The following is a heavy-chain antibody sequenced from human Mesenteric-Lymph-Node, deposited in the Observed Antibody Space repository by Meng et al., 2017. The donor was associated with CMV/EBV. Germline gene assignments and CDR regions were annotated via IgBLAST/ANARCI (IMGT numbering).Heavy chain of an antibody. V-gene: IGHV4-61*01. J-gene: IGHJ6*02. D-gene: IGHD2-2*01. Sequence: SETLSLTCTVSGGSVSSGSYYWSWIRQPPGKGLEWIGYIYYSGSTNYNPSLKSRVTISVDTSKNQFSLKLSSVTAADTAVYYCARENIVVVYGMDVWGQGTTVTVSS. CDR2: IYYSGST. CDR1: GGSVSSGSYY. CDR3: ARENIVVVYGMDV.